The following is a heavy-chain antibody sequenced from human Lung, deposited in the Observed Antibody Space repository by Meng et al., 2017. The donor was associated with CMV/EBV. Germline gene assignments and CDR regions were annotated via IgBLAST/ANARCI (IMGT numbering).Heavy chain of an antibody. D-gene: IGHD5-18*01. J-gene: IGHJ6*02. Sequence: TFTSNDINWVRQATGQGLEWMGWINPYSGNTEYTQKFQGRVTITRNTSTNTVYMELSNLRSEDTAVYYCARAGYGYHFYYYYYGMDVWGQGTMVIVSS. CDR2: INPYSGNT. CDR1: TFTSND. CDR3: ARAGYGYHFYYYYYGMDV. V-gene: IGHV1-8*01.